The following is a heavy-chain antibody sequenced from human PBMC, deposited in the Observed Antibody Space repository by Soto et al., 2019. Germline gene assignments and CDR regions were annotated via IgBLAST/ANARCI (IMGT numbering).Heavy chain of an antibody. J-gene: IGHJ2*01. Sequence: QVQLQESGPGLVKPSETLALTCTVSGGSISSYYWSWIRQPPGKGLEWIGYSYYSGSTNYIPSLKSRVTISVDTSENQFALKLTSVTAADTAVYYCARVSAGYWYFDLWGRGTLVTVSS. CDR2: SYYSGST. CDR1: GGSISSYY. D-gene: IGHD6-19*01. CDR3: ARVSAGYWYFDL. V-gene: IGHV4-59*01.